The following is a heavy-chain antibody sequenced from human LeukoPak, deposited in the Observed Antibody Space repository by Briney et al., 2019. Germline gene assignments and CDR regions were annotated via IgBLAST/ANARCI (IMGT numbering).Heavy chain of an antibody. Sequence: SETLSLTCTVSGGSISSYYWSWIWQPPGKGLEWIGYIYYSGSTNYNPSLKSRVTISVDTSKNQFSLKLSSVTAADTAVYYCARDRDGYNSWGQGTLVTVSS. J-gene: IGHJ4*02. CDR3: ARDRDGYNS. CDR2: IYYSGST. V-gene: IGHV4-59*01. D-gene: IGHD5-24*01. CDR1: GGSISSYY.